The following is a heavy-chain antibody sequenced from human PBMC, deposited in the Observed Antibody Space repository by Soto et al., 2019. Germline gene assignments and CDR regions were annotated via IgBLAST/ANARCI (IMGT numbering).Heavy chain of an antibody. Sequence: QVQLQESGPGLVKPSETLSLTCTVSGGSISSYYWSWIRQPPGKGLEWIGCIYYSGSTNYKPSLKSRVTISVDTSKNQVSLNLRSVTAADTAVYYCARGRWLQLIYFDYWGQGTLVTVSS. CDR2: IYYSGST. CDR3: ARGRWLQLIYFDY. V-gene: IGHV4-59*01. J-gene: IGHJ4*02. D-gene: IGHD5-12*01. CDR1: GGSISSYY.